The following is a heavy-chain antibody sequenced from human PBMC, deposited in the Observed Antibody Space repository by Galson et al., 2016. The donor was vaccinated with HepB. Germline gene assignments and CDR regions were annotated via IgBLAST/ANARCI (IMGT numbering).Heavy chain of an antibody. CDR3: ARDTSAVYVDHWYFDL. Sequence: SVKVSCKASGGTFRSSAITWVRQAPGQGLEWMGGIIPIIGTPNYAQKFQGRVTITADESTSTAYLELRSLRSEDTAVYYCARDTSAVYVDHWYFDLWGRGTLVTVPS. CDR1: GGTFRSSA. J-gene: IGHJ2*01. CDR2: IIPIIGTP. D-gene: IGHD1-14*01. V-gene: IGHV1-69*13.